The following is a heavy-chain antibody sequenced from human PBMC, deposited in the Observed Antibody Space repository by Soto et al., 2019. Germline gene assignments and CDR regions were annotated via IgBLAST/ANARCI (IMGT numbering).Heavy chain of an antibody. CDR3: ATESSGSSPLHFDF. V-gene: IGHV4-30-4*01. J-gene: IGHJ4*02. D-gene: IGHD3-22*01. CDR2: VYYSGST. Sequence: QVLLEESGPGLVKPSQTLSLTCTVSGGSVSSGDHYWSWICQPPGKGLEWIGYVYYSGSTYYNPSLGSRVTISIDTSKNQFSLKLISVTASDAAVYFCATESSGSSPLHFDFWGQGALVSVSS. CDR1: GGSVSSGDHY.